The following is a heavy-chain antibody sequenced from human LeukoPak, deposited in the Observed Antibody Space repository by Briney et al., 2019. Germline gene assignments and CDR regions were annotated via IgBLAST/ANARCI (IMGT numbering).Heavy chain of an antibody. CDR3: ASGGEVLGSGYHYYMDV. Sequence: SVKVSCKASGGTFSSYAISWVRQAPGQGLEWMGGIIPIFGTANYAQKFQGRVTITADKSTSTAYMELSSLRSEDTAVYYCASGGEVLGSGYHYYMDVWGKGTTVTVSS. CDR1: GGTFSSYA. V-gene: IGHV1-69*06. D-gene: IGHD3-10*01. CDR2: IIPIFGTA. J-gene: IGHJ6*03.